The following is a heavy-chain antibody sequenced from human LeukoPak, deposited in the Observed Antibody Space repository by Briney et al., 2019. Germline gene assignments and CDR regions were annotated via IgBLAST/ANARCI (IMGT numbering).Heavy chain of an antibody. CDR3: ARCHSGWSRIAS. CDR1: GFTFSAYS. J-gene: IGHJ4*02. D-gene: IGHD6-19*01. Sequence: PGGSLRLSCGGSGFTFSAYSMNWLRQAPGKGLEWGSSISGSSTYIYSADSVKGRFTSSKDNDKNPLDLEMNSLRAEGRAVYYCARCHSGWSRIASWGQGTLVTVSS. V-gene: IGHV3-21*06. CDR2: ISGSSTYI.